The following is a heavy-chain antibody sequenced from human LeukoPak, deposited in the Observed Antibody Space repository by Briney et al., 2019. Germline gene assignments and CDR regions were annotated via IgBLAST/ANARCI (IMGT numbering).Heavy chain of an antibody. J-gene: IGHJ4*02. CDR2: ITGSGGYT. CDR1: GFTFSSYA. CDR3: AKQSLYDSSGHFHY. D-gene: IGHD3-22*01. Sequence: GGSLRLSCAASGFTFSSYAMTWVRQAPGKGLEWVSTITGSGGYTYYADSVKGRFTISRDNSKNTLLLRINSLRAEDTAVYFCAKQSLYDSSGHFHYWGQGTLVTVSS. V-gene: IGHV3-23*01.